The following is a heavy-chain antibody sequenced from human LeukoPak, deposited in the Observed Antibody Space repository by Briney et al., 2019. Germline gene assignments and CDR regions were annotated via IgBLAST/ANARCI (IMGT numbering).Heavy chain of an antibody. J-gene: IGHJ3*02. D-gene: IGHD1-26*01. CDR3: AVGWGDSRGDDAFDI. V-gene: IGHV3-30*02. CDR2: IRYDGSNK. Sequence: GGSLRLSCAASGFTFSSYGMHWVRQAPGKGLEWVAFIRYDGSNKYYADSVKGRFTISRDNSKNTLYLQMNSLRAEDTAVYYCAVGWGDSRGDDAFDIWGQGTMVTVSS. CDR1: GFTFSSYG.